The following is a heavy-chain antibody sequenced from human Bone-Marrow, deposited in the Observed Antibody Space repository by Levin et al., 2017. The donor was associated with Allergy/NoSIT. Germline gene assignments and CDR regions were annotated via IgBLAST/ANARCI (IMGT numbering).Heavy chain of an antibody. D-gene: IGHD3-9*01. CDR1: GGTFSSSA. V-gene: IGHV1-69*06. Sequence: GASVKVSCKASGGTFSSSAISWVRQAPGQGLEWMGGFIPMFNTANYAQGFQGRVTMTADKSTSTAYMEVNSLRSEDTAVYYCARDKTYYRIMTGNREYYNYGMDVWGQGTTVIVSS. J-gene: IGHJ6*02. CDR3: ARDKTYYRIMTGNREYYNYGMDV. CDR2: FIPMFNTA.